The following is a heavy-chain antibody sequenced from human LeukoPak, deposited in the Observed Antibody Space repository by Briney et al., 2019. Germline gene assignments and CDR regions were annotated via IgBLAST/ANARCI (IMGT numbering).Heavy chain of an antibody. CDR2: ISAYNGNT. D-gene: IGHD3-3*01. CDR3: ARGRRVIWSGGEYYVY. Sequence: ASVKVSCKASGGTFSSYAISWVRQAPGQGLEWMGWISAYNGNTNYAQKLQGRVTMTTDTSTSTAYMELRSLRSDDTAVYYCARGRRVIWSGGEYYVYWGQGTLVTVSS. J-gene: IGHJ4*02. CDR1: GGTFSSYA. V-gene: IGHV1-18*01.